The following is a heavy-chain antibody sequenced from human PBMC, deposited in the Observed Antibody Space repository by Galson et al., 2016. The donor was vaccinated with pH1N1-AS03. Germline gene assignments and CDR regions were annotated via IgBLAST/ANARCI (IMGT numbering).Heavy chain of an antibody. CDR3: ARRYYFDY. CDR1: GYTLTRYY. D-gene: IGHD3-16*02. J-gene: IGHJ4*02. V-gene: IGHV1-46*01. Sequence: SVKVSCKASGYTLTRYYMHWVRQAPGQGLEWMGIIDPSGGPTTYAPKLQGRITITTDTSTSTAYMELVSLRSEDTAVYYCARRYYFDYWGQGTLVTVSS. CDR2: IDPSGGPT.